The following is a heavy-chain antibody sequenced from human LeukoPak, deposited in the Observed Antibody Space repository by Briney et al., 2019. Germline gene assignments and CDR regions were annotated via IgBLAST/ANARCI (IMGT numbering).Heavy chain of an antibody. Sequence: SETLSLSCAAYGGSFSGYYWSWLRQPPGKGLEWVGEINHSGSTNYKPSPKSRVTISVDTSKNQFSLKLSSVTAADTAVYYCARGTTAGYSSSWYSWFDPWGQGTLVTVSS. J-gene: IGHJ5*02. CDR3: ARGTTAGYSSSWYSWFDP. V-gene: IGHV4-34*01. D-gene: IGHD6-13*01. CDR2: INHSGST. CDR1: GGSFSGYY.